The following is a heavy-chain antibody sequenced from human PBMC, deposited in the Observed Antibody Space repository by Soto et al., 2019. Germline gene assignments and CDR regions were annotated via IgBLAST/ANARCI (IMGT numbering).Heavy chain of an antibody. CDR1: GFTFSSYA. CDR2: ISYDGSNK. CDR3: AREGYDSSGYYFTSLGY. Sequence: SLRLSCAASGFTFSSYAMHWVRQAPGKGLEWVAVISYDGSNKYYADSVKGRFTISRDNSKNTLYLQMNSLRAEDTAVYYCAREGYDSSGYYFTSLGYWGQGTLVTVSS. D-gene: IGHD3-22*01. V-gene: IGHV3-30-3*01. J-gene: IGHJ4*02.